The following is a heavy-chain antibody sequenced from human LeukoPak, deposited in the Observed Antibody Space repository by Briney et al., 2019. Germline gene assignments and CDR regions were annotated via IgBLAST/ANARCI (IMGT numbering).Heavy chain of an antibody. CDR2: IIPIFGTA. D-gene: IGHD3-16*02. V-gene: IGHV1-69*05. J-gene: IGHJ4*02. Sequence: GASVKVSCKASGGTFSSYAISWARQAPGQGLEWMGGIIPIFGTANYAQKFQGRVTITTDESTSTAYMELSSLRSEDTAVYYCARGGYPPGYFDYWGQGTLVTVSS. CDR3: ARGGYPPGYFDY. CDR1: GGTFSSYA.